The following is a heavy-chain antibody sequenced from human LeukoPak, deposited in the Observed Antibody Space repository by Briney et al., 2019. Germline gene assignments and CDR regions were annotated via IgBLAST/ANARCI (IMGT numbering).Heavy chain of an antibody. CDR2: ISSNGVTT. V-gene: IGHV3-64D*06. Sequence: PGGSPKLSCSASGFTFSSYPMHWIRQAPGKGLQYVSAISSNGVTTYYEDSVKGRFTISRDNSKNTLYLQMTSLRPEDTAVYYWVKEIAFYDYWGQGTLVTVSS. CDR1: GFTFSSYP. J-gene: IGHJ4*02. CDR3: VKEIAFYDY. D-gene: IGHD2/OR15-2a*01.